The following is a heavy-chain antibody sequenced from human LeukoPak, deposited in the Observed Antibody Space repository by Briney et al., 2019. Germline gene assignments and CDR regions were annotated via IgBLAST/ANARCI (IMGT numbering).Heavy chain of an antibody. Sequence: SETLSLTCTVSGGSISSSSYYWGWIRQLPGKGLEWIGSIYYSGSTYYNPSLKSRVTISVDTSKNQFSLKLSSVTAADTAVYYCARQQPGYCSSTSCLNEVDYWGQGTPVTVSS. CDR2: IYYSGST. V-gene: IGHV4-39*01. CDR1: GGSISSSSYY. CDR3: ARQQPGYCSSTSCLNEVDY. D-gene: IGHD2-2*01. J-gene: IGHJ4*02.